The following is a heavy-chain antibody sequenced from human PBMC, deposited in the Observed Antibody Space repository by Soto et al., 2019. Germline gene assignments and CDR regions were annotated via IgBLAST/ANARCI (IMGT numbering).Heavy chain of an antibody. J-gene: IGHJ2*01. CDR1: GYTFTNYG. CDR3: ARDGDRCTSTRCSPWPDTHFDL. CDR2: ISPYNGNT. D-gene: IGHD2-2*01. V-gene: IGHV1-18*01. Sequence: QVQLVQSGDEVKKPGASVKVSCKASGYTFTNYGISWVRQAPGQGLEWMGWISPYNGNTKYPQKLQGRVTMTTATSTRTAYMELRSLRSDDTDVYFCARDGDRCTSTRCSPWPDTHFDLWGRGTLDTVSS.